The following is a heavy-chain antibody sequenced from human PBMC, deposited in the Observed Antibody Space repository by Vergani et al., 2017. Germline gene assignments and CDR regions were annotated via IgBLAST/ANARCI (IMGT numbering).Heavy chain of an antibody. V-gene: IGHV1-69*02. Sequence: QVQLVQSGAEVKKPGSSVKVSCKASGATFRSNTISWVRQVPGQGLEWMGRIIPVLGKTKYAQDFQGRLTITADTSTSTVYMELSSLRSEDTAVYYCARAGIVATYRFDYWGQGTLVTVSS. CDR1: GATFRSNT. J-gene: IGHJ4*02. D-gene: IGHD5-12*01. CDR3: ARAGIVATYRFDY. CDR2: IIPVLGKT.